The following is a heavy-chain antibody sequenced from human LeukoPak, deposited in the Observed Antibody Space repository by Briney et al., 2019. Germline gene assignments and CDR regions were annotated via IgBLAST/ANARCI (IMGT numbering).Heavy chain of an antibody. Sequence: GGSLRLFCAASGFTFNNAWMSWVRQAPGKGLEWVGRIKSKIDGGTTDYAAPVKGRFTISRDDSQNTLFLRMSSLKTEDTAVYYCTTDRRHDILTGYYRGWFEPWGQAILVTVSS. CDR3: TTDRRHDILTGYYRGWFEP. D-gene: IGHD3-9*01. CDR2: IKSKIDGGTT. V-gene: IGHV3-15*01. J-gene: IGHJ5*02. CDR1: GFTFNNAW.